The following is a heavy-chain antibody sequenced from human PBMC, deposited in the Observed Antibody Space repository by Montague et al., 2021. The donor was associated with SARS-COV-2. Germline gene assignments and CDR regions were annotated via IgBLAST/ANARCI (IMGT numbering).Heavy chain of an antibody. CDR1: GFTFSSYA. V-gene: IGHV3-30-3*01. D-gene: IGHD3-22*01. CDR3: ARDDFRERITMIVVVIGAFDY. Sequence: SLRLSCAASGFTFSSYAMHWVRQAPGKGLEWVAVISYDGSNKYYADSVKGRFTISGDNSKNTLYLQMNSLRAEDTAVYYCARDDFRERITMIVVVIGAFDYWGQGTLVTVSS. CDR2: ISYDGSNK. J-gene: IGHJ4*02.